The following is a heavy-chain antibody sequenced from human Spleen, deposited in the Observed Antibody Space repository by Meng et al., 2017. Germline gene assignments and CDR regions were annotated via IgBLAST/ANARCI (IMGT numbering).Heavy chain of an antibody. D-gene: IGHD3-22*01. CDR1: GFTFGSYG. CDR3: ARSPIDKYDLSALPLDY. Sequence: GGSLRLSCAASGFTFGSYGMHWVRQAPGKGLEWVAVIWYDGSNKYYADSVKGRFTISRDNSKNTLYLQMNSLRAEDTAVYYCARSPIDKYDLSALPLDYWGQGTLVTVSS. J-gene: IGHJ4*02. V-gene: IGHV3-33*01. CDR2: IWYDGSNK.